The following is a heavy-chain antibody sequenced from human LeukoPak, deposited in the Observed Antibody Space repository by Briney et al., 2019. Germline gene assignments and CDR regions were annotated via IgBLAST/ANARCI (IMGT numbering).Heavy chain of an antibody. CDR3: ARESLDDYGEGGDY. J-gene: IGHJ4*02. D-gene: IGHD4-17*01. V-gene: IGHV1-69*05. Sequence: SVKVSCKASGGTFSSYAISWVRQAPGQGLEWMGRIIPIFGTANYAQKFQGRVTITTDESTSTAYMELRSLRSDDTAVYYCARESLDDYGEGGDYWGQGTLVTVSS. CDR1: GGTFSSYA. CDR2: IIPIFGTA.